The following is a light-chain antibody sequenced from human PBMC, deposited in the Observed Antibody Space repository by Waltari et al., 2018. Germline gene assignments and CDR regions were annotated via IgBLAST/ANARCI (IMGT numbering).Light chain of an antibody. Sequence: QSALPQPPSAAGSPGQSVTISCTTTSKAVGAHNYVSWYQQYPGRAPKLIIYAVVNRPSGVPDRFSGSKAGNTASLTVSGLQAEDEADYYCSSHAGSDNWGVFGGETKLTVL. CDR3: SSHAGSDNWGV. CDR1: SKAVGAHNY. J-gene: IGLJ2*01. V-gene: IGLV2-8*01. CDR2: AVV.